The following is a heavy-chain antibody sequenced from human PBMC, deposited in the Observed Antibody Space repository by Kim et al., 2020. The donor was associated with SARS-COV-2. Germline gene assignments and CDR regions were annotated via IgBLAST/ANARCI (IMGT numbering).Heavy chain of an antibody. J-gene: IGHJ4*02. CDR1: GFTFSSYG. Sequence: GGSLRLSCAASGFTFSSYGMHWVRQAPGKGLEWVAVIWYDGSIKYYADSVKGRFTISRDNSKNTLYLQMNSLRAENTAVYYCAKARSYCGGDCFLDYWGQGTLVTVSS. D-gene: IGHD2-21*02. CDR2: IWYDGSIK. V-gene: IGHV3-33*06. CDR3: AKARSYCGGDCFLDY.